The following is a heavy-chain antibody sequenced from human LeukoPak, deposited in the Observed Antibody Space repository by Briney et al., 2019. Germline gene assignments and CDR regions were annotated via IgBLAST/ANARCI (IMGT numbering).Heavy chain of an antibody. CDR2: IYSGGST. D-gene: IGHD3-3*01. CDR1: GFTSTNYG. J-gene: IGHJ3*02. CDR3: ARRFGPNAFDI. Sequence: GGSLRLSCAASGFTSTNYGMHWVRQAPGKGLEWVSVIYSGGSTYYADSVKGRFIISRDNPKNTLYLQMNSLRAEDTAVYYCARRFGPNAFDIWGQGTMVTVFS. V-gene: IGHV3-66*04.